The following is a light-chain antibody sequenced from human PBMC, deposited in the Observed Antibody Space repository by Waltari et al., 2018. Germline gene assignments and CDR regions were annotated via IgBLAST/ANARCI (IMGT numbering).Light chain of an antibody. CDR2: EVT. CDR3: CSYAGSSTFVV. V-gene: IGLV2-23*02. CDR1: SSDVGSYNL. J-gene: IGLJ2*01. Sequence: QSALTQPASVSGSPGQSITISCTGTSSDVGSYNLVSCYQQHPGKVPKLMIYEVTKRPSGVSNRFSGSKSGNTASLTISGLQAEDEGDYYCCSYAGSSTFVVFGGGTKLTVL.